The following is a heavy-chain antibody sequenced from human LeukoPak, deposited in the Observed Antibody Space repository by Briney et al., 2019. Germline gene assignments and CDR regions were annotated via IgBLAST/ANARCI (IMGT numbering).Heavy chain of an antibody. CDR3: ARGYGMSSGWYSAWFDP. CDR1: GYTFTGYY. D-gene: IGHD6-19*01. Sequence: ASVKVSCKASGYTFTGYYMHWVRQAPGQGLEWMGWINPNSGGTNYAQKFQGWVTMTRDTSISTAYMELSRLRSDDTAVYYCARGYGMSSGWYSAWFDPWGQGTLVTVSS. J-gene: IGHJ5*02. CDR2: INPNSGGT. V-gene: IGHV1-2*04.